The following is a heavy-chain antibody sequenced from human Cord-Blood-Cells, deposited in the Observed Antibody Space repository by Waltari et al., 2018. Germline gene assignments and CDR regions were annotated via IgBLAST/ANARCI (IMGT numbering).Heavy chain of an antibody. CDR3: ARHTGQYNWNYEFDY. J-gene: IGHJ4*02. CDR2: IYYSGIT. CDR1: GGSISSSSYY. Sequence: QLQLQESGPGLVKPSETLSLTCTVSGGSISSSSYYWGWIRQPPGKGLGWIGRIYYSGITYYNPSLKSRVTISVDTSKNQFSLKLSSVTAADTAVYYCARHTGQYNWNYEFDYWGQGTLVTVSS. V-gene: IGHV4-39*01. D-gene: IGHD1-7*01.